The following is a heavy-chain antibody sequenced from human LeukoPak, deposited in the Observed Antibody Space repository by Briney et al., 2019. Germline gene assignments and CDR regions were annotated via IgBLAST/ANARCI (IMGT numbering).Heavy chain of an antibody. CDR2: IYYSGST. J-gene: IGHJ5*02. CDR3: ARGVRSGGGGFDP. Sequence: SETLSPTWTVAGGSISSGGYYWSWIREHPGKGLEWIGYIYYSGSTYYNPYLMHRVTISVDTSKNQCSLKQSSVTAADTAVYYRARGVRSGGGGFDPWGQGTLVTVSS. CDR1: GGSISSGGYY. V-gene: IGHV4-31*02. D-gene: IGHD2-15*01.